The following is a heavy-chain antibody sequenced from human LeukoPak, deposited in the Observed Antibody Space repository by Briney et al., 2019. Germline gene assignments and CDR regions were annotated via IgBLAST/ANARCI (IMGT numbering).Heavy chain of an antibody. CDR1: GYTFTSYD. V-gene: IGHV1-8*01. J-gene: IGHJ4*02. D-gene: IGHD5-12*01. Sequence: ASVKVSCKASGYTFTSYDINWVRQATGQGLEWMGWMNPNSGNTGYAQKFQGRVTMTRNTSISTAYMELSSLRSEDTAVYYCASGSSGYNDYFDYWGQRTLVTVSS. CDR2: MNPNSGNT. CDR3: ASGSSGYNDYFDY.